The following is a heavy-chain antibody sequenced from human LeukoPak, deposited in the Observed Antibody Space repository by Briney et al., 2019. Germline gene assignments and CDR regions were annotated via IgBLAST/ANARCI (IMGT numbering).Heavy chain of an antibody. V-gene: IGHV1-2*02. J-gene: IGHJ4*02. CDR3: AREDSSGYDY. CDR2: INPNSGGT. CDR1: GYTFTGYY. D-gene: IGHD3-22*01. Sequence: ASVKVSCKASGYTFTGYYMHWVGQAPGQGLEWMGWINPNSGGTNFAQHFQGRVTLTRDKSISTAYMEVSRLRSDDTAVYYCAREDSSGYDYWGRGTLVTVSS.